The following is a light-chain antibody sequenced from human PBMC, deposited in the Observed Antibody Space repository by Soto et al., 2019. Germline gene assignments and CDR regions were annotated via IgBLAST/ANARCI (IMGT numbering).Light chain of an antibody. Sequence: EVVLTQSPGTLSLSPGERATLYCGASQRVSGGFLAWYQQKPGLAPRLILYDTSFRATGIPDRFSGSGSGTEFTFTISRLEPEDFAVYYCHQYGGPPRTFGQGTKVDIK. CDR2: DTS. J-gene: IGKJ1*01. CDR1: QRVSGGF. V-gene: IGKV3D-20*01. CDR3: HQYGGPPRT.